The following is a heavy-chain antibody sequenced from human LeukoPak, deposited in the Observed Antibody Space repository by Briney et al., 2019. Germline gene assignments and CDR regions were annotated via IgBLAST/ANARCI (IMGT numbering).Heavy chain of an antibody. V-gene: IGHV5-51*01. D-gene: IGHD5-24*01. CDR2: IYPGDSDT. CDR3: ASHVRDGYNFAD. J-gene: IGHJ4*02. Sequence: KGGGSRKISCKCLGYRFTSYWIGWVRQMPGKGLEWMGIIYPGDSDTRYRPSCQRQHTLSADKCISAAYLQWSSLNASDTAMYYCASHVRDGYNFADWGEGALVTVSS. CDR1: GYRFTSYW.